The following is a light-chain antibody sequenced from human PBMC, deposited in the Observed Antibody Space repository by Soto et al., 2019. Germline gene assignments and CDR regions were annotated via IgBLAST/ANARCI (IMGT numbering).Light chain of an antibody. Sequence: DLVMTQSPLSLPVTPGEPASISCRSSQSLLYRNGYKYLDWYLQKPGQPPQLLIYLGSNRASGVPDRFSGSGSGTDFTLKISRVEAEDVGVYYCMQALQTPTTFGQGTKLEIK. J-gene: IGKJ2*01. V-gene: IGKV2-28*01. CDR2: LGS. CDR1: QSLLYRNGYKY. CDR3: MQALQTPTT.